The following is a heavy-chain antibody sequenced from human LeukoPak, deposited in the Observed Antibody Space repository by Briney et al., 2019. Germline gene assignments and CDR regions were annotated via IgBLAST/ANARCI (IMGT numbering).Heavy chain of an antibody. D-gene: IGHD2-15*01. CDR3: AKDGYCSGGSCHLFDY. J-gene: IGHJ4*02. CDR2: ISGSGGST. CDR1: GFTFSSYA. Sequence: GGSLRLSCAASGFTFSSYAMSWVRQAPGKGLEWVSAISGSGGSTYYADSVKGRFAISRGNSKNTLYLQMNSLRAEDTAVYYCAKDGYCSGGSCHLFDYWGQGTLVTVSS. V-gene: IGHV3-23*01.